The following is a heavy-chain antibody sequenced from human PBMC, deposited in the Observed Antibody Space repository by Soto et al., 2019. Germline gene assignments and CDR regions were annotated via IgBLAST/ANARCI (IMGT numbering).Heavy chain of an antibody. J-gene: IGHJ3*02. CDR2: IKSNTDGGTT. D-gene: IGHD3-22*01. V-gene: IGHV3-15*07. CDR1: GFTFSNAW. CDR3: TTVVIVVVPHADAFHI. Sequence: EVQLVESGGGLVKPGGSLRLSCAASGFTFSNAWMNWVRQAPGKGLEWVGRIKSNTDGGTTDYAAPVKGRFTISRDESTNSLELRMNRLYTDDTTVYHCTTVVIVVVPHADAFHISCQGTIVTVSS.